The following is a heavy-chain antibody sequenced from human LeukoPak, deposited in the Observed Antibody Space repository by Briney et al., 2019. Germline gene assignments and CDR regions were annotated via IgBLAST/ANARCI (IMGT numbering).Heavy chain of an antibody. D-gene: IGHD3-22*01. CDR1: GGSISSGDYY. CDR3: ARGPDSSGYYYFDY. Sequence: SETLSLTCTVSGGSISSGDYYWSWIRQPPGKGLEWIGYIYHSGSTYYNPSLKSRVIISVDTSKNQFSLKLSSVTAADTAVYYCARGPDSSGYYYFDYWGQGILVTVSS. V-gene: IGHV4-30-4*01. J-gene: IGHJ4*02. CDR2: IYHSGST.